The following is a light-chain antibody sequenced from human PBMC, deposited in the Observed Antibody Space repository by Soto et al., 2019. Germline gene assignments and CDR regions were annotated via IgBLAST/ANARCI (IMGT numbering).Light chain of an antibody. Sequence: ETVLTQSPGTLSFSPGERATLSCRASQSVTASYLAWYQQKPGQAPRLLIHTASNRSTGSPDRFSGSGSGTDFTLTISRLEPEDCAVYYCQHHGRSPPSWTFGPGTKVEIK. CDR2: TAS. V-gene: IGKV3-20*01. CDR3: QHHGRSPPSWT. J-gene: IGKJ1*01. CDR1: QSVTASY.